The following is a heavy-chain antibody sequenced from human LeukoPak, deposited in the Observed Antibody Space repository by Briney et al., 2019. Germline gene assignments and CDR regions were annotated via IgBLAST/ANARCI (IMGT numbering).Heavy chain of an antibody. CDR2: IYWDDDK. CDR3: AHRRVNLGYCSGTSCYGSAFDI. Sequence: SGPTLVKPTQTLTLTCTFSGFSLSTSGVGVGWIRQPPGKALEWLALIYWDDDKRYSPSLKSRLTITKDTSKNQVVLTMTNMDPVDTATYYCAHRRVNLGYCSGTSCYGSAFDIWGQRTMVTVSS. CDR1: GFSLSTSGVG. D-gene: IGHD2-2*01. V-gene: IGHV2-5*02. J-gene: IGHJ3*02.